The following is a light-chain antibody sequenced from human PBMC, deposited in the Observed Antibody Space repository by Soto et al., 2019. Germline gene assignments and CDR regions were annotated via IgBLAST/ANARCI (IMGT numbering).Light chain of an antibody. J-gene: IGLJ1*01. V-gene: IGLV2-14*01. CDR1: SSDVGGYNY. CDR3: NSYTSSGTGV. CDR2: DVS. Sequence: QSALTQPASVSGSPGQSITISCTGTSSDVGGYNYVSWYQQHPGKAPKLMIYDVSNRPSVVSNRFSGSKSGNTASLTISGLQPEDEADYYCNSYTSSGTGVFGTGTKLTVL.